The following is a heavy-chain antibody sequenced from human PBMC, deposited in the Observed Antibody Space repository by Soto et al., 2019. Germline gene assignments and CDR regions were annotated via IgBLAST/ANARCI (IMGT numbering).Heavy chain of an antibody. CDR3: AKDLELLGYYYYYGMDV. CDR2: ISYDGSNK. D-gene: IGHD1-26*01. Sequence: TGGSLRLSCAASGFTFSSYGMHWVRQAPGKGLEWVAVISYDGSNKYYADSVKGRFTISRDNSKNTLYLQMNSLRAEDTAVYYCAKDLELLGYYYYYGMDVWGQGTTVTVSS. CDR1: GFTFSSYG. J-gene: IGHJ6*02. V-gene: IGHV3-30*18.